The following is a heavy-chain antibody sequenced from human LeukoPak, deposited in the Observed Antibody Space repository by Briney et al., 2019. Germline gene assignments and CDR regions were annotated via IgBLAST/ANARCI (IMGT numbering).Heavy chain of an antibody. CDR1: GYTFTSYG. J-gene: IGHJ5*02. D-gene: IGHD5-24*01. Sequence: ASVKVSCTASGYTFTSYGISWVRQAPGQGLEWMGWISAYNGNTNYAQKLQGRVTMTTDTSTSTAYMELRSLRSDDTAVYYCARDCRSGRWLLHRANWFDPWGQGTLVTVSS. CDR3: ARDCRSGRWLLHRANWFDP. CDR2: ISAYNGNT. V-gene: IGHV1-18*01.